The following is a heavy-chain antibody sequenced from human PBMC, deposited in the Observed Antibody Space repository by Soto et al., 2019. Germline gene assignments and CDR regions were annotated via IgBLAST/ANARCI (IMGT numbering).Heavy chain of an antibody. CDR1: GFTFRTYA. CDR3: TRVGGYSKTDY. J-gene: IGHJ4*02. V-gene: IGHV3-23*01. Sequence: GGSLRLSCAASGFTFRTYAMNWVRQAPGKGLEWVSGISGAGGGAYYAGSVKGRFTISRDDSENIAYLQMNSLKTEDTAVYYCTRVGGYSKTDYWGRGTLVTVSS. CDR2: ISGAGGGA. D-gene: IGHD3-22*01.